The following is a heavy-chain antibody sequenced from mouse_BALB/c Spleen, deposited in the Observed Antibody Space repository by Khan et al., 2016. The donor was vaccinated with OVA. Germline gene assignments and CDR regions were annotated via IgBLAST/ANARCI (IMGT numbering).Heavy chain of an antibody. CDR2: ISNGGGST. D-gene: IGHD1-1*01. CDR1: GFTFRSYT. V-gene: IGHV5-12-2*01. J-gene: IGHJ4*01. Sequence: EVELVESGGDLVQPGGSLKLSCAASGFTFRSYTMSWVRQTPEKRLEWVAFISNGGGSTYYPDTVKGRFTISRDNAKNTLYLQMSSLKSEDTAMYYGARHSTTEYGYVMDYWGQGTSVTVSS. CDR3: ARHSTTEYGYVMDY.